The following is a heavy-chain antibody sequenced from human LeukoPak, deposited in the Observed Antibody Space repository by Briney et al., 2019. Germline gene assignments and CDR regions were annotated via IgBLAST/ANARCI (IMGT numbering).Heavy chain of an antibody. Sequence: PSETLSLTCTVSGGSISSGSYYWSWIRQPAGKGLEWIGRIYTSGSTNYNPSLKSRVTISVDTSKNQFSLKLSSVTAADTAVYYCAGTIFAVLTGPFDYWGQGMLVTVSS. J-gene: IGHJ4*02. CDR3: AGTIFAVLTGPFDY. CDR1: GGSISSGSYY. D-gene: IGHD3-3*01. V-gene: IGHV4-61*02. CDR2: IYTSGST.